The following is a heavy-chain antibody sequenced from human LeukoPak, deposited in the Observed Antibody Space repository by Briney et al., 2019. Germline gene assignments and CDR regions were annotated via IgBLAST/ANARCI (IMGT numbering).Heavy chain of an antibody. CDR1: GFTFSSYA. Sequence: PGGSLRLSCAASGFTFSSYAMHWVRQAPGQGLEYVSAISSNGGSTYYANSAKGRFTTSRDNSKNTLYLQMGSLRAEDMAVYYCARCRGGGYSYGLISDYWGQGTLVTVSS. V-gene: IGHV3-64*01. D-gene: IGHD5-18*01. J-gene: IGHJ4*02. CDR2: ISSNGGST. CDR3: ARCRGGGYSYGLISDY.